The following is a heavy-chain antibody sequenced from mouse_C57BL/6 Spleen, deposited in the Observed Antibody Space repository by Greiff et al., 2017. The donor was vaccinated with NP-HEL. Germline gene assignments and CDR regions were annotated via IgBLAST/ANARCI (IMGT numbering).Heavy chain of an antibody. D-gene: IGHD1-1*01. V-gene: IGHV1-69*01. CDR3: ARGSTTWYFDV. Sequence: VQLQQPGAELVMPGASVKLSCKASGYTFTSYRMHWVKQRPGQGLEWIGEIDPSDSYTNYNQKFKGKSTLTVDKSSSTAYMQLSSLTSEDSAVYYYARGSTTWYFDVWGTGTTVTVSS. CDR1: GYTFTSYR. CDR2: IDPSDSYT. J-gene: IGHJ1*03.